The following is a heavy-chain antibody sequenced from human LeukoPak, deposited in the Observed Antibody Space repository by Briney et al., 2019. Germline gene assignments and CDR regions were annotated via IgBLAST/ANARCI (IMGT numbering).Heavy chain of an antibody. CDR1: GGTFSSYA. J-gene: IGHJ4*02. CDR3: APSEETPYFDY. V-gene: IGHV1-69*04. Sequence: ASVKVSCKASGGTFSSYAISWVRQAPGQGLEWMGRIILIFGIANYAQKFQGRVTITADKSTSTAYMELSSLRSEDTAVYYCAPSEETPYFDYWGQGTLVTVSS. CDR2: IILIFGIA.